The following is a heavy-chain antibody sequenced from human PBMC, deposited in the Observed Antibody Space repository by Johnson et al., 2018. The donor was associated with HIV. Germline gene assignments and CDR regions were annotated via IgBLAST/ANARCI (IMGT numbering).Heavy chain of an antibody. CDR3: AREKQNYYDSSGYAFDI. J-gene: IGHJ3*02. D-gene: IGHD3-22*01. Sequence: QVQLMESGGGVVQPGRSLRLSCAPSGFTFSRYAMHWVRQAPGKGLEWVEVISYHGSNKYYADSVKGRLTISRDNSKNTLYLQMNSLRAEDTAVYYCAREKQNYYDSSGYAFDIWGQGTMVTVSS. V-gene: IGHV3-30-3*01. CDR1: GFTFSRYA. CDR2: ISYHGSNK.